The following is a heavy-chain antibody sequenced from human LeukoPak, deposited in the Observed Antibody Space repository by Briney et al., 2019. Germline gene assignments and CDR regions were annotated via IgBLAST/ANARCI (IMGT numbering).Heavy chain of an antibody. J-gene: IGHJ5*02. V-gene: IGHV4-39*01. Sequence: SETLSLTCTVSGGSISSSSYYWGWIRQPPGKGLEWIGSIYYSGSTYYNPSLKSRVTISVDTSKNQFSLKLSSVTAADTAVYYCARRHSALRYSSGWFWFDPWGQGTLVTVSS. CDR1: GGSISSSSYY. CDR2: IYYSGST. D-gene: IGHD6-19*01. CDR3: ARRHSALRYSSGWFWFDP.